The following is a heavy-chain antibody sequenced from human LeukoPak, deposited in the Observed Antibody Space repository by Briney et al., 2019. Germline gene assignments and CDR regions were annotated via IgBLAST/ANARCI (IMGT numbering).Heavy chain of an antibody. CDR1: EFTFSSYE. D-gene: IGHD1-26*01. CDR3: ARDSEWGLLRSDY. Sequence: GGSLRLSCAASEFTFSSYEMNWVRQAPGKGLEWVSYISSSGSTIYYADSVKGRFTISRDNAKNSLYLQMNSLRAEDTAVYYCARDSEWGLLRSDYWGQGTLVTVSS. CDR2: ISSSGSTI. J-gene: IGHJ4*02. V-gene: IGHV3-48*03.